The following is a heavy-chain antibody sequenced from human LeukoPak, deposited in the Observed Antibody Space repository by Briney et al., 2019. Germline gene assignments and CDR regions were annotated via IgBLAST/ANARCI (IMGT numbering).Heavy chain of an antibody. J-gene: IGHJ4*02. CDR2: IIPIFGTA. V-gene: IGHV1-69*05. Sequence: GASVTVSFKASGYTFTSYAISWVRQAPGQGLEWMGGIIPIFGTANYAQKFQGRVTITTDESTSTAYMELSSLRSEDTAVYYCARVIGSSSPSTPYYFDYWGQGTLVTVSS. D-gene: IGHD6-6*01. CDR3: ARVIGSSSPSTPYYFDY. CDR1: GYTFTSYA.